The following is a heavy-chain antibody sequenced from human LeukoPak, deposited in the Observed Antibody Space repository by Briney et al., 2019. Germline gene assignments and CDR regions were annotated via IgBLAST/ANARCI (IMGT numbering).Heavy chain of an antibody. CDR2: ISGSGGST. CDR3: AKDDVLFDY. V-gene: IGHV3-23*01. CDR1: GFTFSTYA. J-gene: IGHJ4*02. Sequence: TGGSLRLSSAVSGFTFSTYAMSWVRQAPGKGLEWVSAISGSGGSTYYADPVKGRFTISRDNSKNTLYLQMNSMRAEDTAVYYCAKDDVLFDYWGQGTLVTVSS.